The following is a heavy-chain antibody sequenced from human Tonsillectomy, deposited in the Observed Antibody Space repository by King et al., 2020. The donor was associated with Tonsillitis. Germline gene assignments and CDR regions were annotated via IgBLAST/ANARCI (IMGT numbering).Heavy chain of an antibody. D-gene: IGHD3-10*01. CDR2: LKSKTDGGTT. J-gene: IGHJ5*02. CDR3: TTDRA. CDR1: GFTFSNAW. Sequence: VQLVESGGGLVKPGGSLRLSCAASGFTFSNAWMSWVRQAPGKGLEWVGRLKSKTDGGTTDFAAPVKGRFTLLRDDSKNTLYLQMNSLKTEDTAVYFCTTDRAWGQGTLVTVSS. V-gene: IGHV3-15*01.